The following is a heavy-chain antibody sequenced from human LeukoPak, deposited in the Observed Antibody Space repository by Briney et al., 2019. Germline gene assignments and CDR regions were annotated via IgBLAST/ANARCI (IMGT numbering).Heavy chain of an antibody. CDR2: TYYRSKWYN. J-gene: IGHJ3*01. CDR3: ARGGQGDGYSSDEAFDF. CDR1: GDSVSSNSTA. Sequence: SQTLSLTCAISGDSVSSNSTACNWIRQSPSRGLEWLGRTYYRSKWYNDYAVSVKSRITINPDTSKNQFSLQLNSVTPEDTAVYYCARGGQGDGYSSDEAFDFWGQGTMVTVSS. V-gene: IGHV6-1*01. D-gene: IGHD5-24*01.